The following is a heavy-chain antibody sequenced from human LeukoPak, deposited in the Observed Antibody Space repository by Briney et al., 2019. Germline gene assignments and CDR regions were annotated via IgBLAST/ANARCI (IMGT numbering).Heavy chain of an antibody. Sequence: GESLKISCKGSGYSFTNYWIGWARQMPGKGLEWMEIIYPGDSDTRYSPSFQGQVTISADKSISTAYLQWSSLKASDTAMYYCARQQQFCSGGNCYSLNAFDLWGQGTVVTVSS. CDR1: GYSFTNYW. V-gene: IGHV5-51*01. J-gene: IGHJ3*01. CDR2: IYPGDSDT. D-gene: IGHD2-15*01. CDR3: ARQQQFCSGGNCYSLNAFDL.